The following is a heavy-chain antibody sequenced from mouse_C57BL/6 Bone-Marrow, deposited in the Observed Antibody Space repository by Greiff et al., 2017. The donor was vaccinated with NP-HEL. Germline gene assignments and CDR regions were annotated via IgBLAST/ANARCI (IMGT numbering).Heavy chain of an antibody. CDR3: TTFENSNYAAWFAY. D-gene: IGHD2-5*01. CDR2: IDPENGDT. V-gene: IGHV14-4*01. Sequence: VHVKQSGVELVRPGASVKLSCTASGFNIKDDHMHWVKQRPEQGLEWIGWIDPENGDTEYASKFQGKATITADTSSNTAYLQLSSLTSEDTAVYYCTTFENSNYAAWFAYWGQGTLVTVSA. J-gene: IGHJ3*01. CDR1: GFNIKDDH.